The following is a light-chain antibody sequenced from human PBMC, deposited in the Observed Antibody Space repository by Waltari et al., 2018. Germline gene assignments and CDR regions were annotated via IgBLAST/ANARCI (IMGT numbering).Light chain of an antibody. J-gene: IGKJ4*01. CDR2: DAS. CDR3: QQYDDLPLT. V-gene: IGKV1-33*01. CDR1: RNIKKY. Sequence: CQAIRNIKKYLNWYHQKPGKVPKALIYDASNLETGVPSRFSGSGYGTDFTFTITSLQPEDIGTFYCQQYDDLPLTFGGGTRVVIK.